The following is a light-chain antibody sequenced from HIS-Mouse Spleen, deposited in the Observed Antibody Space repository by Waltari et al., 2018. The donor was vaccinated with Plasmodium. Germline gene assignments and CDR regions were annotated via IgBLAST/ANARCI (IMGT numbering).Light chain of an antibody. Sequence: EIVMTQSPATLSVSPGARATLSCRASQSVSSNLAWYQQKPGQAPRLLIYGASTRATGIPARFSGSGSGTEFTLTISSLQSEDFAVYYCQQYNNWPPEGAFGPGTKVDIK. CDR1: QSVSSN. V-gene: IGKV3-15*01. CDR3: QQYNNWPPEGA. J-gene: IGKJ3*01. CDR2: GAS.